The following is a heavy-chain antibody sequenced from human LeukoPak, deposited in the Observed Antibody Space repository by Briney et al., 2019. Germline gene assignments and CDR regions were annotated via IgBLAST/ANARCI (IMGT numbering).Heavy chain of an antibody. CDR1: GFTFSSYS. CDR3: ARGYIVARTVLGY. CDR2: ISSSSSTI. D-gene: IGHD5-12*01. J-gene: IGHJ4*02. V-gene: IGHV3-48*01. Sequence: GGSLRLSCAASGFTFSSYSMNWVRQAPGKGLEWVSYISSSSSTIYYADSVKGRFTISRDNAKNSLYLQMNSLRAEATAVYYCARGYIVARTVLGYWGQGTLVTVSS.